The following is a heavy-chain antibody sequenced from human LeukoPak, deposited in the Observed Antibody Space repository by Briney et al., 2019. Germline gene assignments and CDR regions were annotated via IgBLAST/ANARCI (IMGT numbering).Heavy chain of an antibody. CDR2: IYSGGST. CDR1: GFTASSNY. Sequence: GGSLRLSCAASGFTASSNYMSWVRPAPGKGLEWVSVIYSGGSTYYADSVKGRFAISRDNANNSLYLQMNSLRAEDTAVYYCASSGPAAWGQGTLVIVSS. J-gene: IGHJ5*02. D-gene: IGHD5-12*01. V-gene: IGHV3-53*01. CDR3: ASSGPAA.